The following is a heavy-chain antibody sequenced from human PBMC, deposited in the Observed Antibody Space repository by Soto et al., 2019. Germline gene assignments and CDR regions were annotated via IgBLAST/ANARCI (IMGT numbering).Heavy chain of an antibody. V-gene: IGHV3-74*01. CDR2: INSDWSST. Sequence: SLRLSCAASGFTFSSYWMHWVRQAPGKGLLWVSRINSDWSSTSYADSVKGRFTISRDNAKNTLYLQMSSLRAEDTAVYYCARGIRNYYGVDVWGQGTTVTVSS. D-gene: IGHD5-18*01. CDR1: GFTFSSYW. CDR3: ARGIRNYYGVDV. J-gene: IGHJ6*02.